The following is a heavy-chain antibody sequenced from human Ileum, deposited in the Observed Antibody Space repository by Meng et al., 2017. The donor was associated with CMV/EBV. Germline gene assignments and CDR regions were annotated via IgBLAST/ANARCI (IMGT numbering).Heavy chain of an antibody. CDR1: GDSVYSNSVT. V-gene: IGHV6-1*01. J-gene: IGHJ4*02. CDR2: TYYRSKWYH. CDR3: ARQNGPFDY. Sequence: CAISGDSVYSNSVTWNWIRQSPSRGLEWLGRTYYRSKWYHDYAVSMKSRMTINPDTSKNQFSLQLNSVTPEDTAVYYCARQNGPFDYWGRGTLVTVSS.